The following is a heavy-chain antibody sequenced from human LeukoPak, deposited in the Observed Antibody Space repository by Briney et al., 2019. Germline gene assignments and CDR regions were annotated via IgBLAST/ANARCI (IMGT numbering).Heavy chain of an antibody. V-gene: IGHV3-48*01. D-gene: IGHD1-1*01. CDR3: ARDYKFAFDN. J-gene: IGHJ4*02. CDR2: IGIDSGNT. CDR1: GFTFSDYS. Sequence: GGSLRLSCAASGFTFSDYSMNWVRQAPGKGLEWISYIGIDSGNTNYADSVKGRFTISGDKAKNSLYLQMNSLRVEDTAVYYCARDYKFAFDNWGQGTLVTVSS.